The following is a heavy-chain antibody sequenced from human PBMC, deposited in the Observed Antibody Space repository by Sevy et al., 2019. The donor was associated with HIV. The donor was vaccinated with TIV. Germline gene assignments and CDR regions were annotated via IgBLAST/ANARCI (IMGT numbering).Heavy chain of an antibody. CDR2: ISNDGGNQ. Sequence: GESLKISCAASGFTFRSYGMHWVRQAPGKGLEWVAVISNDGGNQYYADSVKGRFTISRDNSKNTVYLQMNSLRAEDTAVYYCAKDVSDGYNYFLDFWGQRALVTVSS. CDR3: AKDVSDGYNYFLDF. CDR1: GFTFRSYG. D-gene: IGHD5-12*01. J-gene: IGHJ4*02. V-gene: IGHV3-30*18.